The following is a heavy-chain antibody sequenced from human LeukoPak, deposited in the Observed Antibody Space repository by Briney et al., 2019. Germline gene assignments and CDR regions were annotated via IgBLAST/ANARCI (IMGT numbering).Heavy chain of an antibody. CDR1: GFTFSSYA. Sequence: GGSLRLSCAASGFTFSSYAMSWVRQAPGKGLEWVSGISGSGDNTYYADSVKGRFTISRDNSKSTLSLQMNSLRAEDSAVYYCAKDSVGSTLGFDYWGQGTLVTVSS. D-gene: IGHD1-26*01. J-gene: IGHJ4*02. CDR2: ISGSGDNT. CDR3: AKDSVGSTLGFDY. V-gene: IGHV3-23*01.